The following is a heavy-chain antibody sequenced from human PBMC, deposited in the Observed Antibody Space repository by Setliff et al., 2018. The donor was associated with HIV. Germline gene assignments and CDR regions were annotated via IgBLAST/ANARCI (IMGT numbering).Heavy chain of an antibody. Sequence: SETLSLTCTVSGGSISNYYWSWIRQPPGKGLEWIGYIYYSGSTNYNPSLKSRVTISVDTSKNQFSLKLSSVTAADTAMYYCARLMPNWDYFDYWGQGTQVTVSS. J-gene: IGHJ4*02. D-gene: IGHD2-2*01. CDR3: ARLMPNWDYFDY. V-gene: IGHV4-59*01. CDR2: IYYSGST. CDR1: GGSISNYY.